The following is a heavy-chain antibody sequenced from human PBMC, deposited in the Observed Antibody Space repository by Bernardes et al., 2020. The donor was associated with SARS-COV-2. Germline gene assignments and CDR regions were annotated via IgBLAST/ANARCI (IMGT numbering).Heavy chain of an antibody. CDR1: GFTFSSSW. CDR3: MRDLGSDTVLMPAALPGDY. D-gene: IGHD2-8*01. J-gene: IGHJ4*02. V-gene: IGHV3-7*01. CDR2: IKQDGSEK. Sequence: VGSLFLSCAASGFTFSSSWMTWVRQAPGKGLEWVANIKQDGSEKYYVDSVKGRFTISRDNAKNSLYLQMDSLRAEDTAVYYCMRDLGSDTVLMPAALPGDYWGQGTLVTVSS.